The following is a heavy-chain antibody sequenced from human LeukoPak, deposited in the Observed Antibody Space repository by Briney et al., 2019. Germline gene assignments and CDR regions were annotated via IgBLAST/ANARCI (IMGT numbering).Heavy chain of an antibody. CDR3: AKDRRAYCGGDCYPGYFDY. V-gene: IGHV3-30*02. CDR1: AFTFSSYG. D-gene: IGHD2-21*02. Sequence: GGSLRLSCAASAFTFSSYGMHWVRQAPGKGLEWVALIRYDGSNKYYPDSVKGRFTISRDNSKNTLYLKMNSLRADDTAVYYCAKDRRAYCGGDCYPGYFDYWGQGTLVTVSS. J-gene: IGHJ4*02. CDR2: IRYDGSNK.